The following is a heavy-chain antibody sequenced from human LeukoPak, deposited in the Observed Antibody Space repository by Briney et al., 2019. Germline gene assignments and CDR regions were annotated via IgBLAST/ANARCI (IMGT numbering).Heavy chain of an antibody. CDR1: GYTFTGYY. D-gene: IGHD6-13*01. CDR3: ARQSRYSSSLHY. J-gene: IGHJ4*02. V-gene: IGHV1-2*04. CDR2: INPNSGGT. Sequence: ASVRVSCKASGYTFTGYYMHWVRQAPGQGLEWMGWINPNSGGTNYAQKFQGWVTMTRDTSTSTAYMELSRLRSDDTAVYYCARQSRYSSSLHYWGQGTLVTVSS.